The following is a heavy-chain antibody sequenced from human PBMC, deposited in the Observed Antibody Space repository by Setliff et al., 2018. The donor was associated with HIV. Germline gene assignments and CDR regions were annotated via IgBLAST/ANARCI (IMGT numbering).Heavy chain of an antibody. J-gene: IGHJ6*03. D-gene: IGHD1-7*01. Sequence: SETLSLTCAVYGGSFSGYYWSWIRQPPGKGLEWSGEINHSGSTNYNPSLKSRVTIAVDTSKNQFSLKLSSVTAADTAVYYCARDRYTWNYGKNYMDVWGKGTTVTVSS. CDR1: GGSFSGYY. CDR2: INHSGST. CDR3: ARDRYTWNYGKNYMDV. V-gene: IGHV4-34*01.